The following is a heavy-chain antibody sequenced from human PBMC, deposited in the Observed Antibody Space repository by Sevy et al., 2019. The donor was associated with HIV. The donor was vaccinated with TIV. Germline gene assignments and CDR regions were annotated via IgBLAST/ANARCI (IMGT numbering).Heavy chain of an antibody. V-gene: IGHV3-33*01. J-gene: IGHJ3*02. CDR2: IWYDGSNK. CDR1: GFTFSSYG. Sequence: GGSLRLSCAASGFTFSSYGMHWVRQAPGKGLEWVAVIWYDGSNKYYADSVKGRFTISRDNSKNTLYLQMNSLRAEDTAVYYGAREQVVINAPAFDIWGQGTMVTVSS. D-gene: IGHD3-22*01. CDR3: AREQVVINAPAFDI.